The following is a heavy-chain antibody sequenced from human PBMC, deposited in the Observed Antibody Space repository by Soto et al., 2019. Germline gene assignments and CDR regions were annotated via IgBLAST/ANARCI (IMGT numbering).Heavy chain of an antibody. V-gene: IGHV1-8*01. Sequence: ASVKVSCKASGYTFTSYDINWVRQATGQGLEWMGWMNPNSGNTGYAQKFQGRVTMTRNTSTSTAYMELSSLRSEDTAVYYCARGIFLVSRGSLPYGMDVWGQGTTVTVSS. D-gene: IGHD3-16*02. CDR2: MNPNSGNT. CDR1: GYTFTSYD. CDR3: ARGIFLVSRGSLPYGMDV. J-gene: IGHJ6*02.